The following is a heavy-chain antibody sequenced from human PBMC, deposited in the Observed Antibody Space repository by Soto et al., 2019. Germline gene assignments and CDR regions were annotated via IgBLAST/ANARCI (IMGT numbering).Heavy chain of an antibody. CDR1: GFTFSSYG. J-gene: IGHJ6*02. CDR2: ISYDGSNK. CDR3: AKDGFAAVAGNYYYGMDV. Sequence: PWGSLRLSCAASGFTFSSYGMHWVRQAPGKGLEWVAVISYDGSNKYYADSVKGRFTISRDNSKNTLYLQMNSLRAEDTAVYYCAKDGFAAVAGNYYYGMDVWGQGTTVTVSS. D-gene: IGHD6-19*01. V-gene: IGHV3-30*18.